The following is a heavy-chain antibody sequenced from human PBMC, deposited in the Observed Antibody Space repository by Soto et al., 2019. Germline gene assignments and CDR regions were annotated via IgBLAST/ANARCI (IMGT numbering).Heavy chain of an antibody. CDR3: AKAGGDY. CDR1: GFIASNYA. V-gene: IGHV3-23*01. Sequence: GGSVRLSCAASGFIASNYAMSWVRQAPGKGLEWVSGFSGSGGAMFYADSVKGRFTLSRDSSKNTVYLHLNRLRVEDTAVYYCAKAGGDYWGQGTRVTVSS. D-gene: IGHD3-10*01. CDR2: FSGSGGAM. J-gene: IGHJ4*02.